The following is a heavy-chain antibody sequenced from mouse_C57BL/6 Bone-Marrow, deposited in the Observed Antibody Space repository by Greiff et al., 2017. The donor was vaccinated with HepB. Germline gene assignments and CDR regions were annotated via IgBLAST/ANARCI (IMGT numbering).Heavy chain of an antibody. J-gene: IGHJ4*01. CDR1: GYAFTNYL. V-gene: IGHV1-54*01. CDR2: INPGSGGT. CDR3: ARRRMDY. Sequence: VKLQESGAELVRPGTSVKVSCKASGYAFTNYLIDWVKQRPGQGLEWIGVINPGSGGTNYNEKFKGKATLTADKSSSTAYMQLSSLTSEDSAVYFCARRRMDYWGQGTSVTVSS.